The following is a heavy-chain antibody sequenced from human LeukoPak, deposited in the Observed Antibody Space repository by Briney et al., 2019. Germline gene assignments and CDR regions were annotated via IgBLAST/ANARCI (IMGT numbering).Heavy chain of an antibody. Sequence: PSQTLSLTCTVSGGSISSGGYYWSWIRQHPGKGLEWIGYIYYSGSTYYNPSLKSRVTISVDTSKNQFSLKLSSVTAEDTAVYYCASGRLMVRGVIIEESLFDYWGQGTLVTVSS. J-gene: IGHJ4*02. CDR1: GGSISSGGYY. CDR3: ASGRLMVRGVIIEESLFDY. D-gene: IGHD3-10*01. V-gene: IGHV4-31*03. CDR2: IYYSGST.